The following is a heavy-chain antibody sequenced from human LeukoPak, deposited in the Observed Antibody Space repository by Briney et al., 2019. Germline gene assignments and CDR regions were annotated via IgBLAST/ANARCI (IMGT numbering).Heavy chain of an antibody. D-gene: IGHD5-18*01. Sequence: ASVKVSCKASGYTFTSYYMHWVRQAPGQGLEWMGRINPNSGGTNYAQKFQGRVTMTRDTSISTAYMELSRLRSDDTAVYYCARSWDTAMVISFDYWGQGTLVTVSS. V-gene: IGHV1-2*06. CDR3: ARSWDTAMVISFDY. CDR2: INPNSGGT. CDR1: GYTFTSYY. J-gene: IGHJ4*02.